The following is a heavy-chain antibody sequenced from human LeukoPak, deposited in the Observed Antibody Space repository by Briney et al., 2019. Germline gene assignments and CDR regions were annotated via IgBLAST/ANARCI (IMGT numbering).Heavy chain of an antibody. J-gene: IGHJ6*02. D-gene: IGHD1-26*01. Sequence: PSETLSFTCTVSGGSISSYYWSWIRQPPGKGLEWIGYIYYSGSTNYNPSLKSRVTISVDTSKNQFSLKLSSVTAADTAVYYCARGGARRLYYYGMDVWGQGTTVTVSS. V-gene: IGHV4-59*08. CDR2: IYYSGST. CDR3: ARGGARRLYYYGMDV. CDR1: GGSISSYY.